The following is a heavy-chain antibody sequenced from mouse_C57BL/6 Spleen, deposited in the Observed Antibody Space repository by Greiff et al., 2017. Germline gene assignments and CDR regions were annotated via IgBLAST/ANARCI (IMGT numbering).Heavy chain of an antibody. CDR3: ARRECYPYAMDY. CDR2: ISPGSGST. Sequence: VQLQQPGAELVQPGASVKMSCKASGYTFTSYWITWVKQRPGQGLEWIGDISPGSGSTNYNEKCKSKATLNVDTSSSTAYMQLSSLTSEDSAVYYWARRECYPYAMDYWGQGTSVTVSS. CDR1: GYTFTSYW. D-gene: IGHD2-12*01. J-gene: IGHJ4*01. V-gene: IGHV1-55*01.